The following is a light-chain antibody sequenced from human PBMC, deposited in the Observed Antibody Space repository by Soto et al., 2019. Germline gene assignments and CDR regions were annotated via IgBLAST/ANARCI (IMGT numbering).Light chain of an antibody. CDR2: GSS. Sequence: EILMTQSPATLSVSPGERVTLSCRASQTINSNLAWYQQKPGQAPRLLIYGSSIRATGISDRFSGSGSGTEFTLTISSLQSEDLAVYYCQQYNNWPRAFGQGTKV. CDR1: QTINSN. CDR3: QQYNNWPRA. J-gene: IGKJ1*01. V-gene: IGKV3-15*01.